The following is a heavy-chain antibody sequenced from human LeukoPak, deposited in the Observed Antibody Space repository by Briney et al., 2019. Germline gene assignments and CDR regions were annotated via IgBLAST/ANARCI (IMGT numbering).Heavy chain of an antibody. D-gene: IGHD3-3*01. V-gene: IGHV3-23*01. Sequence: PGGSLRLSCAASGFTFSSYAMSWVRQAPGKGLEWVSAISGSGGSTYYADSVKGRFTISRGNSKNTLYLQMNSLRAEDTAVYYCAKDPTPSYYDFWSGYSMHYYYYGMDVWGQGTTVTVSS. J-gene: IGHJ6*02. CDR3: AKDPTPSYYDFWSGYSMHYYYYGMDV. CDR2: ISGSGGST. CDR1: GFTFSSYA.